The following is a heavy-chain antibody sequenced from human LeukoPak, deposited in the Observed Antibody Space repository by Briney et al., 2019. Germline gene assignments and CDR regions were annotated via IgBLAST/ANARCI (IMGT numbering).Heavy chain of an antibody. J-gene: IGHJ6*02. V-gene: IGHV6-1*01. CDR1: GDSVSSNNAA. Sequence: SQTLSLTCAISGDSVSSNNAAWNWIRQSPWRGLEWLGRTYYRSNWYNEYAESVKSRITVTPDTSKNQFSLQMNSVTPEDTAVYYCAREYYYGSGTYYPSMDVWGQGTTATASS. D-gene: IGHD3-10*01. CDR3: AREYYYGSGTYYPSMDV. CDR2: TYYRSNWYN.